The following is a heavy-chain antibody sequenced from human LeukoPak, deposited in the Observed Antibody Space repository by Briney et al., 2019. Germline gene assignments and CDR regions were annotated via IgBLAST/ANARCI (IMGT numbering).Heavy chain of an antibody. Sequence: GGSLRLSCAASGFTFSTYEMNWVRQAPGKGLEWVSYISTSGSTIYYADSVKGRFTISRDNAKNSLYLQMNSLRAEDTAVYYCARDDGVYYYYGMDVWGQGTTVTVSS. CDR1: GFTFSTYE. CDR2: ISTSGSTI. J-gene: IGHJ6*02. D-gene: IGHD2-8*01. CDR3: ARDDGVYYYYGMDV. V-gene: IGHV3-48*03.